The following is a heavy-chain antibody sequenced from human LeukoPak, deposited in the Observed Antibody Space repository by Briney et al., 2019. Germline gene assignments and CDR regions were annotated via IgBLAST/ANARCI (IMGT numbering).Heavy chain of an antibody. J-gene: IGHJ4*02. Sequence: PGGSLRLSCAASGFTFSSYSMNWVRQAPGKGLEWVSYISSSSSTIYYADSVKGRFTISRDNSKNTLYLQMNSLRAEDTAVYYCAKTEQLVGGVDYWGQGTLVTVSS. CDR3: AKTEQLVGGVDY. CDR2: ISSSSSTI. D-gene: IGHD6-6*01. V-gene: IGHV3-48*01. CDR1: GFTFSSYS.